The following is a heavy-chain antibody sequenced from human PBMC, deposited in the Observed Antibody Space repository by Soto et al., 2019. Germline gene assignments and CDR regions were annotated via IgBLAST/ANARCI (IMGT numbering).Heavy chain of an antibody. CDR1: GFTVSSNY. V-gene: IGHV3-66*01. CDR2: IYSGGST. J-gene: IGHJ6*02. D-gene: IGHD2-21*01. Sequence: PGGSLRLSCAASGFTVSSNYMSWVRQAPGKGLEWVSVIYSGGSTYYADSVKGRFTISRDNSKNTLYLQMNSLRAEDTAVYYCAKEVNYDRYGMDVWGQGTTVTVSS. CDR3: AKEVNYDRYGMDV.